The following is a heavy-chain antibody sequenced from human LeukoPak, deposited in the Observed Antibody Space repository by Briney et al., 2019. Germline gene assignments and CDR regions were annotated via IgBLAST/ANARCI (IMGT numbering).Heavy chain of an antibody. J-gene: IGHJ6*02. CDR3: ARGYYDSSGYYLLGYYYYGMDV. D-gene: IGHD3-22*01. CDR2: MYYSGTT. Sequence: SETLSLTCTVSGASVNSGSHYWSWFRQPPGKGLEWIGYMYYSGTTNYNPSLKSRVTMSVDTSKNHFSLKLSSVTAADTAVYYCARGYYDSSGYYLLGYYYYGMDVWGQGTTVTVSS. CDR1: GASVNSGSHY. V-gene: IGHV4-61*03.